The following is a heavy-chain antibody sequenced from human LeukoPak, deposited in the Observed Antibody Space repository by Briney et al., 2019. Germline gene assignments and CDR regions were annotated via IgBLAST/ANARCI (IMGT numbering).Heavy chain of an antibody. CDR3: ARDGQLWLPSHYYYYMDV. Sequence: ASVKVSCKASGYTFTSYYMHWVRQAPGQGLEWMGIINPSGGSTSYAQKFQGRVTMTRDMSTSTVYMELSSLRSEDTAVYYCARDGQLWLPSHYYYYMDVWGKGTTVTVSS. CDR2: INPSGGST. V-gene: IGHV1-46*01. CDR1: GYTFTSYY. J-gene: IGHJ6*03. D-gene: IGHD5-18*01.